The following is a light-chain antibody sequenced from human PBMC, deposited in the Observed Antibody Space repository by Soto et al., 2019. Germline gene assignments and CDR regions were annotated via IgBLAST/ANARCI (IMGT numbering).Light chain of an antibody. Sequence: DVQMNKSPSTLSASVGDRVTIACRASQGIGNYLAWYQQKPGKLPKLLIYDASSLQSGVPSRFSGSGSGTDFTLTISVLQPEDVATYYCLQDNNYPLTFGGVTNVDIK. V-gene: IGKV1-27*01. J-gene: IGKJ4*01. CDR2: DAS. CDR3: LQDNNYPLT. CDR1: QGIGNY.